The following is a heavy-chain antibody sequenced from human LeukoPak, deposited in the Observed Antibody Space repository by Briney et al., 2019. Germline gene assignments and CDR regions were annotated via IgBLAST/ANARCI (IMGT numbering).Heavy chain of an antibody. CDR1: EFTFNNYW. J-gene: IGHJ6*04. V-gene: IGHV3-7*01. D-gene: IGHD3-10*02. CDR2: IKQDGSDK. CDR3: AELGITMIGGV. Sequence: GGSLRLSCAASEFTFNNYWMSWVRQAPGKGLEWVANIKQDGSDKYYVDSVKGRFTISRDNAKNSLYLQMNSLRAEDTAVYYCAELGITMIGGVWGKGTTVTISS.